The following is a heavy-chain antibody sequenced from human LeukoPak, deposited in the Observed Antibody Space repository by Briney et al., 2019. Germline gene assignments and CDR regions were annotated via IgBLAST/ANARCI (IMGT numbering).Heavy chain of an antibody. CDR2: INHSGST. V-gene: IGHV4-34*01. J-gene: IGHJ6*02. CDR1: GGSFSGYY. D-gene: IGHD2-2*01. Sequence: PPGTLSLTCAVYGGSFSGYYWSWIRQPPGKGLEWIGEINHSGSTNYNPSLKSRVTISVDTSKNQFSLKLSSVTAADTAVYYCARFPVGGGYCSSTSCHSPVWGQGTTVTVSS. CDR3: ARFPVGGGYCSSTSCHSPV.